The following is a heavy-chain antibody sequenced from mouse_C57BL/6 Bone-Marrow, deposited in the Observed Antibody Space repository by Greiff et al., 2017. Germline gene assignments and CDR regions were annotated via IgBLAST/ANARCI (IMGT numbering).Heavy chain of an antibody. CDR1: GYTFTSYW. J-gene: IGHJ4*01. D-gene: IGHD2-3*01. CDR3: TRMGLYDDYPFYAMDY. V-gene: IGHV1-5*01. Sequence: EVHLVESGTVLARPGASVKMSCKTSGYTFTSYWMHWVKQRPGQGLEWIGAIYPGNSDTSYNQKFKGKAKLTAVTSASTAYMELSSLTNEDSAVYYCTRMGLYDDYPFYAMDYWGQGTSVTVSS. CDR2: IYPGNSDT.